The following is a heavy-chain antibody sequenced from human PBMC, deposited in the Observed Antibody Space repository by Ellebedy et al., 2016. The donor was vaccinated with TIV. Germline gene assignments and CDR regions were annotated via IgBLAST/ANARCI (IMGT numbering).Heavy chain of an antibody. Sequence: GESLKISCVVSGFTFSSYGMNWVRPAPGKRLEWVLGISGGGTNTYYADSVKGRFNISRDNSKNTLYLQMNSLRADDTAVYYCAKSYDSRGSLLRYFDTWGQGTLVTVSS. D-gene: IGHD3-22*01. V-gene: IGHV3-23*01. J-gene: IGHJ4*02. CDR2: ISGGGTNT. CDR1: GFTFSSYG. CDR3: AKSYDSRGSLLRYFDT.